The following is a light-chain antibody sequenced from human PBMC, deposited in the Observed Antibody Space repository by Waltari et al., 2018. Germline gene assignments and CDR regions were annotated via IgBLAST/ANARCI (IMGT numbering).Light chain of an antibody. CDR1: SSDVGGYDY. J-gene: IGLJ1*01. CDR2: DVS. CDR3: GSYTSSTTLA. Sequence: QSALTQPASVSGSPGQSITISCTGTSSDVGGYDYVSWYQQHPGKAPKLILYDVSNRPLEVSHRFSGSKSGNTASLTISGLQADDAAEYYCGSYTSSTTLAFGTGTKVTIL. V-gene: IGLV2-14*03.